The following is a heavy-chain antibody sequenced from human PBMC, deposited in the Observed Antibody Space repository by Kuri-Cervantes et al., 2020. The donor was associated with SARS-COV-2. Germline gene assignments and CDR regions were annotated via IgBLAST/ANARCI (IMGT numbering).Heavy chain of an antibody. CDR1: GFTFSSYA. CDR3: AKRPAVVRSFDY. J-gene: IGHJ4*02. V-gene: IGHV3-23*01. CDR2: ISGSGGST. D-gene: IGHD2-15*01. Sequence: GESLKISCAASGFTFSSYAMSWVRQAPGKGLEWVSAISGSGGSTYYADSVKGRFTTSRDNSKNTLYLQMNSLRAEDTAVYYCAKRPAVVRSFDYWGQGTLVTVSS.